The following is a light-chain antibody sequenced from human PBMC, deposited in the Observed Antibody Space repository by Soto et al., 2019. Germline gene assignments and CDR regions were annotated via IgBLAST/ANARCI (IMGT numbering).Light chain of an antibody. V-gene: IGKV1-33*01. J-gene: IGKJ3*01. Sequence: DIQMTQSPSSLSASAGDRVTITCQASQDISNYLTWYQQKPGKAPKLLIYDASNLETGVPSKFSGSGSGTDFTFTISSLQSEDIATYYCQQYHKLPPFLFGPGTKVEIK. CDR3: QQYHKLPPFL. CDR2: DAS. CDR1: QDISNY.